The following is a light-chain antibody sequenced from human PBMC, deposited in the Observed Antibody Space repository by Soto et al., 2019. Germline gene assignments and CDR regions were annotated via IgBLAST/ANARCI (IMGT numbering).Light chain of an antibody. V-gene: IGLV1-44*01. CDR1: SSNIGHNP. Sequence: QSVLTQPPSVSGTPGQRVTISCSGRSSNIGHNPVNWYQQLPGTAPKLLIYSNSHRPSGVPDRFSGSKSGTSASLAISGLQSEDEADYYCAAWDDSLTGSWVFGGGTQLTVL. CDR2: SNS. J-gene: IGLJ3*02. CDR3: AAWDDSLTGSWV.